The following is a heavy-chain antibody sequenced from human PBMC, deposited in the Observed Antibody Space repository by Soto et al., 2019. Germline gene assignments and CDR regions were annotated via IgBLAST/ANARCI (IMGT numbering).Heavy chain of an antibody. D-gene: IGHD2-21*02. Sequence: PSETLSLTCTVSGGSISSVGYYWSWIRQPPGKGLEWIGYIHYSGSIIYNPSFKSRVTISVDTSKNQFSLQLSSVTAADTAVYFCAREDDGGDRDYYGLDVWGQGTTVTVSS. CDR3: AREDDGGDRDYYGLDV. CDR1: GGSISSVGYY. J-gene: IGHJ6*02. V-gene: IGHV4-61*08. CDR2: IHYSGSI.